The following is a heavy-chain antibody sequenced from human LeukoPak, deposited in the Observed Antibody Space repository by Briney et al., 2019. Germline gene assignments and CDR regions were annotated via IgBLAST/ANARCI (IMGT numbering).Heavy chain of an antibody. CDR3: AKKSGAPANFDY. CDR2: ISGDGGTT. Sequence: GGSLRLSCGASGFTFDDHPMHWVRQVPGKGLEWVSLISGDGGTTSYADSVKGRFTISRDNSKSSLYLQMNSLRTEDTALYYCAKKSGAPANFDYWGQGTLVTVSS. D-gene: IGHD6-13*01. V-gene: IGHV3-43*02. J-gene: IGHJ4*02. CDR1: GFTFDDHP.